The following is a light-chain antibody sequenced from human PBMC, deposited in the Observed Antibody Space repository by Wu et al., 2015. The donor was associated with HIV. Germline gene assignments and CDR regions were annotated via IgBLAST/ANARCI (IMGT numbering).Light chain of an antibody. J-gene: IGKJ2*01. CDR2: GAS. V-gene: IGKV3-20*01. CDR1: QYVSSAY. Sequence: TVLTQSPGTLSLSPGERATLSCRASQYVSSAYLAWYQQKPGQAPRLLIYGASSRATGIPDRFSGSGSGTDFTLTISRLKPEDVAVYYCQQYGSSPGYTFGQGTKVE. CDR3: QQYGSSPGYT.